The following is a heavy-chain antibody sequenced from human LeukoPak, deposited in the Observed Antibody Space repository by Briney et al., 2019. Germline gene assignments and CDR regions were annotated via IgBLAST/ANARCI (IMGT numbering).Heavy chain of an antibody. J-gene: IGHJ4*02. CDR2: ISYDGSNK. V-gene: IGHV3-30*18. CDR3: AKVLSSGWPSDY. Sequence: GGSLRLSCAASGFTFSSYGMHWVRQAPGKGLEWVAVISYDGSNKYYADSVKGRFTISRDNSKNTLYLQMNSLRAEDTAVHYCAKVLSSGWPSDYWGQGTLVTVSS. CDR1: GFTFSSYG. D-gene: IGHD6-19*01.